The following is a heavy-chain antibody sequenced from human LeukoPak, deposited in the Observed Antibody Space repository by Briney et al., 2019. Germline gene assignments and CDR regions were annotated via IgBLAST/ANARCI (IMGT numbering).Heavy chain of an antibody. D-gene: IGHD2-2*01. V-gene: IGHV1-18*04. CDR1: GYTFTDYY. CDR3: ARDQGVVVVPAAIVR. CDR2: INGYNGNT. Sequence: SVKDSCKASGYTFTDYYIHWVRQAPGQGLEWMGWINGYNGNTNFPQKVQGRVTITSDTSTSTAYMALSGLRSDGTAVYYFARDQGVVVVPAAIVRWGQRTLVTASS. J-gene: IGHJ5*02.